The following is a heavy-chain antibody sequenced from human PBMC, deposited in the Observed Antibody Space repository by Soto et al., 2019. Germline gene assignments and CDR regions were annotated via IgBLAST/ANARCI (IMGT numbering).Heavy chain of an antibody. CDR3: ARDRVRYYDSSGLTWYFDY. V-gene: IGHV1-2*02. CDR1: GYPFTGYY. D-gene: IGHD3-22*01. J-gene: IGHJ4*02. Sequence: ASVKVCFKASGYPFTGYYMHLVRQAPGQGLEWMGWINPNSGGTNYAQKFQGRVTMTRDTSISTAYMELSRLRSDDTAVYYCARDRVRYYDSSGLTWYFDYWGQGTMVTVSS. CDR2: INPNSGGT.